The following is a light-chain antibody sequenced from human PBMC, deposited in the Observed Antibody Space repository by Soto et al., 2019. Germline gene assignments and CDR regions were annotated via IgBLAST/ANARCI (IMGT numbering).Light chain of an antibody. Sequence: DIQMTQSPSSLSASVGDRVTVTCRASQAINNYLNWYQQKPGKAPKLLIYRASTLQSGVPLRFSGSGSGTDFTLTISSLQPEDVATYYCQNYHSAPWTFGQGTKVEIK. CDR3: QNYHSAPWT. V-gene: IGKV1-27*01. CDR2: RAS. CDR1: QAINNY. J-gene: IGKJ1*01.